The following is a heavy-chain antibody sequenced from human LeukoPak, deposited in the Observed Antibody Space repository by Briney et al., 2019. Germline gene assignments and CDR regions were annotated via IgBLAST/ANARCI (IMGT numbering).Heavy chain of an antibody. CDR2: IIPTLGIA. Sequence: SVKVSCKASGGTFSSYAISWVRQAPGQGLEWMGRIIPTLGIANYAQKFQGRVTITADKSTSTAYMELSSLRSEDTAVYYCATSIVLMVYAIGDDAFDIWGQGTMVTVSS. CDR1: GGTFSSYA. CDR3: ATSIVLMVYAIGDDAFDI. J-gene: IGHJ3*02. V-gene: IGHV1-69*04. D-gene: IGHD2-8*01.